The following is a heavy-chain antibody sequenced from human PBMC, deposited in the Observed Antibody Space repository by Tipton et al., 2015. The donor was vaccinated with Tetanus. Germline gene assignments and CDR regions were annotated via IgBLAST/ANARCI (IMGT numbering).Heavy chain of an antibody. CDR3: ARKLADYNGGGMDV. V-gene: IGHV4-61*01. Sequence: TLSLTCSVSGGSVNSGTYYWSWIRQPPGKGLEWLGDIYYGGATQYNPSLDSRVTISMDTSKNQVSLRLTSVTAADTAVYFCARKLADYNGGGMDVWGPGTTVTVSS. CDR1: GGSVNSGTYY. J-gene: IGHJ6*02. CDR2: IYYGGAT. D-gene: IGHD5-12*01.